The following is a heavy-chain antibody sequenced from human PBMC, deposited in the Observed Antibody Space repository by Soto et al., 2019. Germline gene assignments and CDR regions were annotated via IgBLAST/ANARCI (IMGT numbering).Heavy chain of an antibody. V-gene: IGHV4-61*01. CDR1: GASVSSGNHY. J-gene: IGHJ4*02. Sequence: SETLSLTCTVSGASVSSGNHYWSWIRQPPGKRLEWIGFIYNGVITNYSPSLKSRVSISADTSRNQFSLKVSSVTAADTAVYYCARGWDANSWGQGALVTVSS. CDR3: ARGWDANS. CDR2: IYNGVIT. D-gene: IGHD6-19*01.